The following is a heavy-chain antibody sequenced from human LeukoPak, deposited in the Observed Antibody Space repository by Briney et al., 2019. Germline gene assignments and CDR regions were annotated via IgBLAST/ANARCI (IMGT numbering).Heavy chain of an antibody. Sequence: PSETLSLTCTVSGGSISGGGYYWSWIRQHPGKGLEWIGYIYYSGSTYYNPSLKSRVTISVDTSKNQFSLKLSSVTAADTAVYYCAREIALGYYYMDVWGKGTTVTVSS. CDR1: GGSISGGGYY. J-gene: IGHJ6*03. D-gene: IGHD2-21*01. CDR2: IYYSGST. CDR3: AREIALGYYYMDV. V-gene: IGHV4-31*03.